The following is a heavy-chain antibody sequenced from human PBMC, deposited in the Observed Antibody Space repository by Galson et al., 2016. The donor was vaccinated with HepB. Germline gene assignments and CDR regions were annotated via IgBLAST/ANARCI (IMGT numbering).Heavy chain of an antibody. Sequence: SVKVSCKASGYTFSSYPISWVRQAPGQGLEWMGWIVPYTADKKSSQNFQGRLTLTTDTSTNTAYMALRTQRSHHTAVYYCARNMFKYVDSRVHKVGDYWGQGTLVTVPS. CDR1: GYTFSSYP. CDR3: ARNMFKYVDSRVHKVGDY. J-gene: IGHJ4*01. CDR2: IVPYTADK. V-gene: IGHV1-18*01. D-gene: IGHD3-22*01.